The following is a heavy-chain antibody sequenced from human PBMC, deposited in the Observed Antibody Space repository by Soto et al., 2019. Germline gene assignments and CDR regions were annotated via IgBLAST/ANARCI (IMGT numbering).Heavy chain of an antibody. CDR1: GGTFSSYA. J-gene: IGHJ6*02. CDR3: ARERDMTTVTTNYYYGMDV. CDR2: IIPIFGTA. Sequence: QVQLVQSGAEVKKPGSSVKVSCKASGGTFSSYAISWVRQAPGQELEWMGGIIPIFGTANYAQKFQGRVTITADESTSTAYMELSSLRSEDTAVYYCARERDMTTVTTNYYYGMDVWGQGTTVTVSS. D-gene: IGHD4-17*01. V-gene: IGHV1-69*01.